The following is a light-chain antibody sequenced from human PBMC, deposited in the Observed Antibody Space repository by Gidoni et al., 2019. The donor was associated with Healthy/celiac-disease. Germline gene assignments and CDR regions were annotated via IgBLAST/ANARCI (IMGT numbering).Light chain of an antibody. J-gene: IGKJ2*01. CDR1: QSISSW. CDR3: QQYNSYSRT. Sequence: DIQMTQSPSTLSASVGDRVTITCRASQSISSWLAWYQQKPGKAPKLLIYKESSLESGVPSRFSGSGSGTEFTLTISSLQPDDFATYYCQQYNSYSRTFGQETKLEIK. V-gene: IGKV1-5*03. CDR2: KES.